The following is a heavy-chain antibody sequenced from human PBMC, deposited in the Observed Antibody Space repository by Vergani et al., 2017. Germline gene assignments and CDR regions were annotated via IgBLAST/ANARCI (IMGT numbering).Heavy chain of an antibody. CDR3: ARGAAAFYYPYYMDV. CDR1: GFTFSSYE. V-gene: IGHV3-48*03. D-gene: IGHD2-2*01. CDR2: ISRSGSTI. J-gene: IGHJ6*03. Sequence: EVQLVESGGGLVQPGGSLRLSCAASGFTFSSYEMNWVRQAPGKGLEWVSYISRSGSTIYYADSVKGRFTISRDNAKNSLYLQMHSLRAEDTAVYYCARGAAAFYYPYYMDVWGKGTPVTVSS.